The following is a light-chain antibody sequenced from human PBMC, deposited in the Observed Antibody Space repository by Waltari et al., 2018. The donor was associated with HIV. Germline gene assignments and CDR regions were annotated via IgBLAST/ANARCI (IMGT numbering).Light chain of an antibody. Sequence: QSVLTQPPSVSGAPGQRVTISCTGTYSNIGSGYNVNWYQHLPGTDPKVLIYFNDSRPAGVPDRFSGSRSGTSAALASTGLQAEDEAHYYCQSYDNSLGCSKAFGGGTNLTVL. CDR1: YSNIGSGYN. CDR2: FND. J-gene: IGLJ2*01. V-gene: IGLV1-40*01. CDR3: QSYDNSLGCSKA.